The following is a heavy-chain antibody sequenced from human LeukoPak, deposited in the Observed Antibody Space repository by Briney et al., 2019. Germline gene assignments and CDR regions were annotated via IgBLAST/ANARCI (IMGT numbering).Heavy chain of an antibody. D-gene: IGHD2-21*01. J-gene: IGHJ4*02. Sequence: GGSLRLSCAASGFTFSSYSMNWVRQAPGKGLEWVSSISSSSSYIYYADSVKGRFTISRDNAKNSLYLQMNSLRAEDTAVYYCAKDLNAYSSYFDYWGQGTLVTVSS. CDR3: AKDLNAYSSYFDY. CDR2: ISSSSSYI. V-gene: IGHV3-21*04. CDR1: GFTFSSYS.